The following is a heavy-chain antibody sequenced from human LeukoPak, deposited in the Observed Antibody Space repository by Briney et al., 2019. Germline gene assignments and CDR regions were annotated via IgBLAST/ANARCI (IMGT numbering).Heavy chain of an antibody. CDR2: MNPNSGNT. J-gene: IGHJ5*02. D-gene: IGHD3-22*01. CDR3: AREATGYYYDSSDFSQESVNWFDP. CDR1: GYTFISYD. Sequence: ASVKVSCKASGYTFISYDISWVRQAPGQGLEWMGWMNPNSGNTGYAQKFQGRVTLTRNTSISTAYMYLSSLRSEDTAVYYCAREATGYYYDSSDFSQESVNWFDPWGQGTLVTVSS. V-gene: IGHV1-8*01.